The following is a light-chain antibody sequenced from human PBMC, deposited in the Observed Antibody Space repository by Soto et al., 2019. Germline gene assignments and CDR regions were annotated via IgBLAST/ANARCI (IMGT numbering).Light chain of an antibody. V-gene: IGKV1-5*03. J-gene: IGKJ2*03. CDR3: QQYSSYYS. CDR2: KAS. Sequence: DIQMTQSPSTLSASIGDRVTITCRASQNIFTWLAWYQKKPGKAPTLLIYKASNLQSGVPSRFSGSGSGTEFTLTIAGLQHDDFASYYCQQYSSYYSFGQGTKLEIK. CDR1: QNIFTW.